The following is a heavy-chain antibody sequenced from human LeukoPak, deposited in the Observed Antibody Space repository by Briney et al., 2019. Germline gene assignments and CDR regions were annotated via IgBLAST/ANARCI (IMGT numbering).Heavy chain of an antibody. J-gene: IGHJ4*02. Sequence: GGSLRLSCAASGFTFSSYAMHWVRQAPGKGLEWVAVISYDGSNKYYADSVKGRFTISRDNSKNTLYLQMNSLRAEDTAVYYCVKVRGSGSYLHSFDYWGQGTLVTVSS. CDR1: GFTFSSYA. V-gene: IGHV3-30-3*01. D-gene: IGHD3-10*01. CDR3: VKVRGSGSYLHSFDY. CDR2: ISYDGSNK.